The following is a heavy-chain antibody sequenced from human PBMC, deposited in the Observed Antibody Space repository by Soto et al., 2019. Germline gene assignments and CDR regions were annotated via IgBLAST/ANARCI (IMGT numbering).Heavy chain of an antibody. CDR2: INAGNGNT. CDR3: ARTSGYYSLDY. J-gene: IGHJ4*02. CDR1: GNTFTSYA. Sequence: QVQLVQSGAEVKKPGASVKVSCKASGNTFTSYAMHWVRQAPGQRLEWMGWINAGNGNTKYSQKFRGRVTITRDTSASTAYMELNSLRSEDTAAYYCARTSGYYSLDYWGQGALVTVSS. V-gene: IGHV1-3*01. D-gene: IGHD3-22*01.